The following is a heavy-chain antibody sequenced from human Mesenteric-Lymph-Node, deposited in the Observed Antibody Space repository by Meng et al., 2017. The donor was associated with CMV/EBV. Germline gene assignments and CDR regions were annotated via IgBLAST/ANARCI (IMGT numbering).Heavy chain of an antibody. V-gene: IGHV3-11*01. D-gene: IGHD4-23*01. CDR2: ISSSGTTI. J-gene: IGHJ6*02. CDR1: GFIFSDYY. CDR3: ARDTYGGNSAYYYGMGV. Sequence: GESLKIYCAASGFIFSDYYMSWIRQAPGKGLEWVSYISSSGTTIYYADSVKGRFTISRDNAKISLYLQMNSLRAEDTAVYYCARDTYGGNSAYYYGMGVWGHGTTVTVSS.